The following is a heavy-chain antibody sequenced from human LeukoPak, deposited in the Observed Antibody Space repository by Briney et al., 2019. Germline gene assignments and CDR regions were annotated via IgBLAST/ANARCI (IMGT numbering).Heavy chain of an antibody. Sequence: SETLSLTCTVSDDSISDYYRGWTRQPPGKGLEWIGYFHNSGTSTYNPSLKSRVTISADTSKNQFSLKLNSLTTADTAVYYCTRGAGWLIDYWGQGILVTVSS. J-gene: IGHJ4*02. CDR2: FHNSGTS. CDR1: DDSISDYY. V-gene: IGHV4-59*01. CDR3: TRGAGWLIDY. D-gene: IGHD3-16*01.